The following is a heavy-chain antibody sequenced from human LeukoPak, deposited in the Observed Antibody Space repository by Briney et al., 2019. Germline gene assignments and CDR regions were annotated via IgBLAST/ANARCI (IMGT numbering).Heavy chain of an antibody. CDR1: GYTFTSYG. Sequence: ASVKVSCKASGYTFTSYGISWVRQAPGQGLEWVGWISTYNGNTNYAQKLQGRVTVTIDTSTSTAYMEVRSLRSDDTAVYYCARVSQPYDILTGNSHRLLDYWGQGTLVTVSS. V-gene: IGHV1-18*01. CDR3: ARVSQPYDILTGNSHRLLDY. D-gene: IGHD3-9*01. J-gene: IGHJ4*02. CDR2: ISTYNGNT.